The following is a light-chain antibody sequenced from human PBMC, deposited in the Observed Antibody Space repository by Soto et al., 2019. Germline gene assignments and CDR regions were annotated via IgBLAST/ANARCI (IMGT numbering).Light chain of an antibody. V-gene: IGKV3D-15*01. CDR3: QQYNNWPFSWT. J-gene: IGKJ4*01. Sequence: DILMTQSPSTLSLSVGDRVTLTCRASQSISSCLAWYQQKPGQGPRLLIYGASSRATGTPARFSGSGSGTELTLTISSLKLEYYAVYDCQQYNNWPFSWTFGGGTKVDIK. CDR2: GAS. CDR1: QSISSC.